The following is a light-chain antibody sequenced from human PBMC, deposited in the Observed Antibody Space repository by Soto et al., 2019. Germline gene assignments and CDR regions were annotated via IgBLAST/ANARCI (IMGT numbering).Light chain of an antibody. Sequence: DIQMTQSPSSLSASVGDGVTVTCRASQDIRNDLGWYQQKPGKAPKRLIYAASSLQSGVPSRFSGSGSEPEFTLTISILHPEDSATYYCLQNHSLPPTFGQGTKVEIK. CDR3: LQNHSLPPT. CDR1: QDIRND. V-gene: IGKV1-17*01. CDR2: AAS. J-gene: IGKJ1*01.